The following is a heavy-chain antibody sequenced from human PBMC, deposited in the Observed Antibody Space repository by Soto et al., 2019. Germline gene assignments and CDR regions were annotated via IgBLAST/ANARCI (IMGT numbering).Heavy chain of an antibody. D-gene: IGHD4-17*01. Sequence: QVQLVQSGAEEKKPGASVKVSCKASGYTFTSYAMHWVRQAPGQRLEWMGWINAGNGNTKYSQKFQGRVTITRDTSASTAYMELSSLRSEDTAVYYCARGTLGEAAKNYYGMDVWGQGTTVTVSS. J-gene: IGHJ6*02. V-gene: IGHV1-3*05. CDR3: ARGTLGEAAKNYYGMDV. CDR2: INAGNGNT. CDR1: GYTFTSYA.